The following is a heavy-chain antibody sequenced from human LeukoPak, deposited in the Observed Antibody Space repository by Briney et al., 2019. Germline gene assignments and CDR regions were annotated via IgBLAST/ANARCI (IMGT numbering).Heavy chain of an antibody. V-gene: IGHV4-59*01. D-gene: IGHD3-10*01. CDR1: GFTFSSSA. CDR3: ARDTHEYGSGSYYDDTFDS. CDR2: MHHSGRA. Sequence: GSLRLSCAASGFTFSSSAMSWVRQAPGKGLEWVGYMHHSGRANSNPSLKSRVTISVDTSKNQVSLKLSSVTAADTAVYYCARDTHEYGSGSYYDDTFDSWGQGTLVTVSS. J-gene: IGHJ3*02.